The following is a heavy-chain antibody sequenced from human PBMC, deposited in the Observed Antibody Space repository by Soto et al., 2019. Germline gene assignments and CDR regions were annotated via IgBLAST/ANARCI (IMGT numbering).Heavy chain of an antibody. V-gene: IGHV3-11*01. CDR3: ARDLGYYDSSGYFDY. J-gene: IGHJ4*02. CDR1: GFTFRDHY. CDR2: ISSSGDII. Sequence: ESGGGLVKPGGSLRLSCAASGFTFRDHYMSWIRQAPGKGLEWVSYISSSGDIIYYADSVKGRFTISRDNAKNSLYLQMNSLRAEDTAVYYCARDLGYYDSSGYFDYWGQGTLVTVSS. D-gene: IGHD3-22*01.